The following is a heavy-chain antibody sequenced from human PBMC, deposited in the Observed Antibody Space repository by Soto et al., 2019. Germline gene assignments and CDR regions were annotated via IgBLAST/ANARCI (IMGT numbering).Heavy chain of an antibody. CDR1: GCSISSGGYS. J-gene: IGHJ6*02. Sequence: PSETLSLTCAVSGCSISSGGYSWSWIRQPPGKGLEWIGYIYHSGSTYYNPSLKSRVTISVDRSKNQFSLKLSSVTAADTAVYYCARNPCGCSGGSCYSGGYYYYYYGMDVWGQGTTVTVSS. CDR3: ARNPCGCSGGSCYSGGYYYYYYGMDV. CDR2: IYHSGST. V-gene: IGHV4-30-2*01. D-gene: IGHD2-15*01.